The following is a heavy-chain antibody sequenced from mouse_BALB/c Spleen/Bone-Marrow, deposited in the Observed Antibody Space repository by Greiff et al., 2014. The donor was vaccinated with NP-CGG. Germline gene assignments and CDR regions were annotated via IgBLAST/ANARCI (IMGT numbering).Heavy chain of an antibody. CDR2: IDPAIFT. CDR1: GFNIKDTY. J-gene: IGHJ1*01. V-gene: IGHV14-3*02. D-gene: IGHD2-14*01. CDR3: ASYRYGWYFDV. Sequence: VQLQQSGAELVRPGASVKLSCTASGFNIKDTYLHWVKQRPEQGLDWIGRIDPAIFTKYDPKFQGKATITADTSSNTAYLHLSSLTSEDTAVYYCASYRYGWYFDVWGAGTTVTVSS.